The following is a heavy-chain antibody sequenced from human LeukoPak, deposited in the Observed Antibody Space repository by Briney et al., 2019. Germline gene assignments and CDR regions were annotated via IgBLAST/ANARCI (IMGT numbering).Heavy chain of an antibody. Sequence: ASVKVSCKASGYTFTSYGISWVRQAPGQGLEWMGWISAYNGNTNYAQKLQGRVTMTTDTSTSTAYMELRSLRSDDTAVYYCARDMAIYGDYFYGMDVWGQGTTVTVSS. CDR2: ISAYNGNT. CDR1: GYTFTSYG. D-gene: IGHD4-17*01. CDR3: ARDMAIYGDYFYGMDV. V-gene: IGHV1-18*01. J-gene: IGHJ6*02.